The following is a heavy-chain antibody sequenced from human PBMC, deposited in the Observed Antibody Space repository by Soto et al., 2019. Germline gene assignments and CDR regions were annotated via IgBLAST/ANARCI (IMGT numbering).Heavy chain of an antibody. Sequence: QVQLVQSGAEVKKPGASVKVSCKASGNTFTDYYIHWVRQAPGQGLEWMGTVNPSGGHTTYAQNFLGRMTMTRETSTSTLYMELTSLTSEDTAVYYCARGGHVVVVTAALDYWGQGTLVTVSS. D-gene: IGHD2-21*02. J-gene: IGHJ4*02. V-gene: IGHV1-46*01. CDR2: VNPSGGHT. CDR3: ARGGHVVVVTAALDY. CDR1: GNTFTDYY.